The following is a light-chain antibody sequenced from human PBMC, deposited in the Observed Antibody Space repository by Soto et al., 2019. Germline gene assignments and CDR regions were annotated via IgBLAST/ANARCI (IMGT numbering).Light chain of an antibody. V-gene: IGLV1-47*02. CDR2: SNN. CDR1: SSNIGSNY. J-gene: IGLJ3*02. Sequence: QSVLTQPPSASGTPGQRVTISCSGSSSNIGSNYVYCYQQLPGTAPTLLIYSNNQRPSGVPDRFSCSKSGTSASLAISGLRSEDEADYYCAACDDSLSGWVFGGGTKLTVL. CDR3: AACDDSLSGWV.